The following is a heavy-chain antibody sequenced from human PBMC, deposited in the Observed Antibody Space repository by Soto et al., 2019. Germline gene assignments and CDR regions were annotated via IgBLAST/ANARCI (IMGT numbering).Heavy chain of an antibody. CDR3: ARAGDDCSTTSCYMIDY. V-gene: IGHV1-3*01. CDR2: INAGNGKT. D-gene: IGHD2-2*02. Sequence: ASVKVSCKASGYTFTTYAIHWVRQAPGQRLEWMGWINAGNGKTKYSQKFQDRVTITRDTSATTAYMELSSLTCEDTAVYYCARAGDDCSTTSCYMIDYWGQGTLVTVSS. CDR1: GYTFTTYA. J-gene: IGHJ4*02.